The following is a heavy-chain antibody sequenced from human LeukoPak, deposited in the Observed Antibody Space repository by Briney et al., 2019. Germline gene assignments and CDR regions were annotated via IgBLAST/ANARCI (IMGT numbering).Heavy chain of an antibody. CDR3: AVVPAAKDAFDI. CDR1: GFTFSSYG. V-gene: IGHV3-30*02. Sequence: GGSLRLSCAASGFTFSSYGMHWVRQAPGKGLEWVAFIRYDGSNKYYADSVKGRFTISRDNSKNTLYLQMNSLRAEDTAVYYCAVVPAAKDAFDIWGQGTMVTVSS. J-gene: IGHJ3*02. D-gene: IGHD2-2*01. CDR2: IRYDGSNK.